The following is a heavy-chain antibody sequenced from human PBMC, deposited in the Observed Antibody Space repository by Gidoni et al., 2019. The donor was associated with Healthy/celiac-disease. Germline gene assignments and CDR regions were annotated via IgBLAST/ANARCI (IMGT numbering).Heavy chain of an antibody. CDR1: GFTFSSYG. CDR2: IWYDGSNK. J-gene: IGHJ6*02. Sequence: QVQLVESGGGVVQPGRYLRLSCAASGFTFSSYGMHWVRQAPGKGLEWVAVIWYDGSNKYYADSVKGRFTISRDNSKNTLYLQMNSLRAEDTAVYYCARVGPCSGGSCYYLYYYYGMDVWGQGTTVTVSS. D-gene: IGHD2-15*01. V-gene: IGHV3-33*01. CDR3: ARVGPCSGGSCYYLYYYYGMDV.